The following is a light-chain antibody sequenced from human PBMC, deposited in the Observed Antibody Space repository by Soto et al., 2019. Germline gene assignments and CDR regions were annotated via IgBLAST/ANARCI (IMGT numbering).Light chain of an antibody. CDR2: GAS. V-gene: IGKV3-15*01. CDR3: QQSYSTPIT. Sequence: IVMTQSPATLSVSPGERATLSCRASQSVGRSLAWYQQKPGQSPRLLIFGASIRATGIPARFSGSGSGTDFTLTISSLQPEDFATYYCQQSYSTPITFGQGTRLEI. J-gene: IGKJ5*01. CDR1: QSVGRS.